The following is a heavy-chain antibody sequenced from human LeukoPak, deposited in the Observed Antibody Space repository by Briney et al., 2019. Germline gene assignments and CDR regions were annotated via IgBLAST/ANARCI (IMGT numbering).Heavy chain of an antibody. V-gene: IGHV3-7*01. CDR1: GFTFSSYW. D-gene: IGHD6-19*01. CDR2: IKQDGSEK. Sequence: HPGGSLRLSCAAAGFTFSSYWMSWARQAPGKGLEWVANIKQDGSEKYYVDSVKGRFTISRDNAKNSLYLQMNSLRAEDTAVYYCAGTPGYSSGWYYYYYYMDVWGKGTTVTVSS. J-gene: IGHJ6*03. CDR3: AGTPGYSSGWYYYYYYMDV.